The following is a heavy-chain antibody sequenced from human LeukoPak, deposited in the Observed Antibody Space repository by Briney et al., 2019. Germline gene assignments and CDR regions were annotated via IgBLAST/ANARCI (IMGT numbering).Heavy chain of an antibody. D-gene: IGHD2-21*02. Sequence: ASVKVSCKVSGYTLTELSMHWVRQAPGKGLEWMGGFDPEDGETIYAQKFQGRVTMTEDTSTDTAYMELSSLGSEDTAVYYCATDGLLSGVPGYWGQGTLVTVSS. CDR1: GYTLTELS. J-gene: IGHJ4*02. CDR3: ATDGLLSGVPGY. V-gene: IGHV1-24*01. CDR2: FDPEDGET.